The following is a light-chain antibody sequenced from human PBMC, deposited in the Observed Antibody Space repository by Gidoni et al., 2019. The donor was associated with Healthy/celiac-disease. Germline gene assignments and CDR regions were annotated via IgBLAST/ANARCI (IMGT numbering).Light chain of an antibody. V-gene: IGLV3-25*03. CDR2: KDS. CDR3: QSADSSGTYV. Sequence: SYELTPPPSVSVSPGQTSRITCSGDALPKQYAYWYQQKPGQAPVRVIYKDSERPSGIPERFSGSSSGTTVTLTISGVQAEDEADYYCQSADSSGTYVFGTGTKVTVL. CDR1: ALPKQY. J-gene: IGLJ1*01.